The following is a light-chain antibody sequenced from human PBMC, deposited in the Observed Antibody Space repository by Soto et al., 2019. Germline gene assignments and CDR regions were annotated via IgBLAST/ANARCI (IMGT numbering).Light chain of an antibody. Sequence: QSVLTQPPSASVAPGQSVAISCTGTSSDVGGYNYVSWYQQHPGKAPKLMIYEVNKRPSGVPDRFSGSKSGNMASLTVSGLQAEDEADYYCSSYAGSSNVFGTGTKVTVL. CDR3: SSYAGSSNV. V-gene: IGLV2-8*01. CDR1: SSDVGGYNY. CDR2: EVN. J-gene: IGLJ1*01.